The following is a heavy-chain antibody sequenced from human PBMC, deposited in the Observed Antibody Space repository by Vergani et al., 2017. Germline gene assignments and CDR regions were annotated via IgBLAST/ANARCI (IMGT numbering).Heavy chain of an antibody. CDR3: ASGSKSSGWYYFSAFNI. D-gene: IGHD6-19*01. J-gene: IGHJ3*02. CDR2: INAGNGNT. V-gene: IGHV1-3*01. Sequence: QVQLVQSGAEVKKPGSSVKVSCKASGYTFTSYAMHWVRQAPGQRLEWVGWINAGNGNTKYSQKFQGRVTITRDTSASTTYMELSSLRSEDTAVYYCASGSKSSGWYYFSAFNIWGQGTMVTVSS. CDR1: GYTFTSYA.